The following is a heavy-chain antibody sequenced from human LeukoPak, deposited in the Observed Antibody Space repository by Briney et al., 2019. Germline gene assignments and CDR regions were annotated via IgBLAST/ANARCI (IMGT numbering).Heavy chain of an antibody. Sequence: SVKVSFKASGGTFSSYAISWVRQAPGQGLEWMGGIIPIFGTANYAQKFQGRVTITADESTSTAYMELSSLRSEDTAVYYCARDGNYYDSSGYYYPSYGMDVWGQGTTVTVSS. D-gene: IGHD3-22*01. J-gene: IGHJ6*02. CDR1: GGTFSSYA. CDR3: ARDGNYYDSSGYYYPSYGMDV. V-gene: IGHV1-69*13. CDR2: IIPIFGTA.